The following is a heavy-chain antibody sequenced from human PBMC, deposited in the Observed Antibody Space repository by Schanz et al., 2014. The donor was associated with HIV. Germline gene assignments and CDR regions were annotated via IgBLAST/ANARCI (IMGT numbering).Heavy chain of an antibody. D-gene: IGHD2-15*01. V-gene: IGHV3-30-3*02. CDR1: GLTFSNYA. J-gene: IGHJ4*02. CDR2: ISYDGSNK. Sequence: VQLVESGGGLVQPGGSLRLSCAVSGLTFSNYAMHWVRQAPGKGLEWVAVISYDGSNKYYADSVKGRFTISRDNSKNTLYLQMNSLRAEDTAVYYCAKDIEVVVAAMGFDYWGQGTLVTVSS. CDR3: AKDIEVVVAAMGFDY.